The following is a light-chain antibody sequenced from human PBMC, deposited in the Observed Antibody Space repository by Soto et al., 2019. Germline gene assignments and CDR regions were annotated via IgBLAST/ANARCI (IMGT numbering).Light chain of an antibody. CDR3: QQYGSSPRT. CDR2: GAS. Sequence: EIVLTQSPGTQSLSPGERATLSCRASQSVSSSYVAWYQQRPGQAPRLLIYGASSRASGIPDRFSGSGSGTDFTLTISGLEPADFAVYYCQQYGSSPRTFGGGTKVEIK. CDR1: QSVSSSY. J-gene: IGKJ4*01. V-gene: IGKV3-20*01.